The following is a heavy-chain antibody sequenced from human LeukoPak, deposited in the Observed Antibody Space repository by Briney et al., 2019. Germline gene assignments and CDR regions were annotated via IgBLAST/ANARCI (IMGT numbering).Heavy chain of an antibody. CDR1: GYTFTSYG. V-gene: IGHV1-18*01. J-gene: IGHJ6*03. Sequence: ASVKVSCKASGYTFTSYGISWVRQAPGQGLEWMGWVSAYNGNTNYAQKFQGRVTMTTDTSTSTAYMELRSLRSDDTAVYYCARDRCGIAARPLCCMDVWGKGTTVTVSS. D-gene: IGHD6-6*01. CDR3: ARDRCGIAARPLCCMDV. CDR2: VSAYNGNT.